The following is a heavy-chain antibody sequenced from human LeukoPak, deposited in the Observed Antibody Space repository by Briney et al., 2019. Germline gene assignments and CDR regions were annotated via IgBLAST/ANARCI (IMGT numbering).Heavy chain of an antibody. V-gene: IGHV6-1*01. Sequence: SQTLSLTCAISGDSVSTNRAAWAWIRQSPWRGLEWLGRTYYRSKWYTDYAFSVRSRLTVNPDTSRNQFSWKLNSVTPEDTAVYYCARGPRYCSGTSCQSYFDYWGQGTLVTVSS. CDR1: GDSVSTNRAA. J-gene: IGHJ4*02. CDR2: TYYRSKWYT. D-gene: IGHD2-2*01. CDR3: ARGPRYCSGTSCQSYFDY.